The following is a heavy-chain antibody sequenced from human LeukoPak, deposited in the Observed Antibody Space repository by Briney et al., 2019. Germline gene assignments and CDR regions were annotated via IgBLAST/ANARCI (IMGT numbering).Heavy chain of an antibody. CDR3: ATHIVVVPAAILPEYYYYGMDV. V-gene: IGHV3-72*01. Sequence: GGSLRLSCAASGFTFSDHYMDWVRQAPGKGLEWVGRTGNKANSYTTEYAASVKGRFTISRDDSRNSLYLQMNSLKTEDTAVYYCATHIVVVPAAILPEYYYYGMDVWGQGTTVTVSS. J-gene: IGHJ6*02. D-gene: IGHD2-2*01. CDR2: TGNKANSYTT. CDR1: GFTFSDHY.